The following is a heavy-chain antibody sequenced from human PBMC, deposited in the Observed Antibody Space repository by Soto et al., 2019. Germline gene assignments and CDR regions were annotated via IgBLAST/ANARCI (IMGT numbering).Heavy chain of an antibody. D-gene: IGHD3-22*01. CDR3: ASLYDDTRGNFDY. CDR1: GDSFSRST. V-gene: IGHV1-69*02. Sequence: QVQLVQSGAEVKRPGYSVKVSCKASGDSFSRSTFSWVRQAPGQGLEWMGRFIPMLGIANYAQTFQGRVTITADKSTSTAYMDLSSLRSEDTAVYYCASLYDDTRGNFDYWGQGTLVTVSS. CDR2: FIPMLGIA. J-gene: IGHJ4*02.